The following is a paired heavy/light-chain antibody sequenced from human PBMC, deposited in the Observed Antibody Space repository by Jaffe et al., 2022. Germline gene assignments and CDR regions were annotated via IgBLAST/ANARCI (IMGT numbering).Light chain of an antibody. CDR2: RSN. V-gene: IGLV1-47*01. CDR1: RSNIGSHN. CDR3: AAWDDSLSGVV. J-gene: IGLJ2*01. Sequence: QSVLPQPPSASGTPGQRVTISCSGSRSNIGSHNVYWYQQLPGTAPKLLIYRSNQRPSGVPDRFSGSKSGTSASLAISGLQSDDEADYYCAAWDDSLSGVVFGGGTKLTVL.
Heavy chain of an antibody. CDR1: GFTFSAYD. D-gene: IGHD5-12*01. Sequence: EVQLLESGGGLVQPGGSLRLSCAASGFTFSAYDMTWVRQAPGEGLEWVSAISGSGGVTFYADSVKGRITISRDNSKNTLYLQMNSLRAEDTAVYYCARASPAGGSYTFLGSWGQGTLVTVSS. CDR3: ARASPAGGSYTFLGS. J-gene: IGHJ4*02. CDR2: ISGSGGVT. V-gene: IGHV3-23*01.